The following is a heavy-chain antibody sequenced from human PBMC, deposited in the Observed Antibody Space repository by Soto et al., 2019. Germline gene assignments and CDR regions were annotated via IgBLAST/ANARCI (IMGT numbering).Heavy chain of an antibody. CDR3: TRDSPPPPYFAYYGMDV. CDR2: IDFSGRT. Sequence: SETLSLTCAVSGASISSGDFHWTWIRQRPGEGLEWIGYIDFSGRTFYNPSLRSRLSISVDTSQNLFSLRLNSMTAADTAVYYCTRDSPPPPYFAYYGMDVWGQGTTVTVSS. J-gene: IGHJ6*02. CDR1: GASISSGDFH. V-gene: IGHV4-31*11. D-gene: IGHD3-10*01.